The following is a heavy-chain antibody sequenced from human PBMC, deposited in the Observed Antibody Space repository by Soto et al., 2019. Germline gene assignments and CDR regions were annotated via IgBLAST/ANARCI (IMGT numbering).Heavy chain of an antibody. CDR2: IYSGGST. V-gene: IGHV3-66*01. Sequence: GGSLRLSCAASGFTVSSNYMSWVRQAPGKGLEWVSVIYSGGSTYYADSVKGRFTISRDNSKNTLYLQMNSLRAEDTAVYYCAGDREHHYPGIVARDAFDIWGQGTMVTVSS. CDR1: GFTVSSNY. J-gene: IGHJ3*02. CDR3: AGDREHHYPGIVARDAFDI. D-gene: IGHD1-26*01.